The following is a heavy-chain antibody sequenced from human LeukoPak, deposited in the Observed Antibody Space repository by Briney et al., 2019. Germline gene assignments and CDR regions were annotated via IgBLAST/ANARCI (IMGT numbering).Heavy chain of an antibody. D-gene: IGHD6-13*01. J-gene: IGHJ4*02. Sequence: SETLSLTCTVSGDSISNYYWSWIRQPAGKGLEWIGPIYTSGSTNYNPFLKSRVTMSVDTSKNQFSLKLSSVTAADTAVYYCAREAAAGTFYFDYWGQGTLVTVSS. CDR3: AREAAAGTFYFDY. V-gene: IGHV4-4*07. CDR2: IYTSGST. CDR1: GDSISNYY.